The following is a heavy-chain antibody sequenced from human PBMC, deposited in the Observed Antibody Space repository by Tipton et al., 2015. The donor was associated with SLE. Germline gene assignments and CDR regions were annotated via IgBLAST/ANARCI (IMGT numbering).Heavy chain of an antibody. D-gene: IGHD6-13*01. CDR1: GYTFTTYG. CDR2: ISAYNGNT. CDR3: AREGTYSSSWYYLDY. V-gene: IGHV1-18*01. Sequence: QSGPEVKKPGASVKVSCKASGYTFTTYGISWVRQAPGQGLEWMGWISAYNGNTNYEQKFQGRVTMTTDTSTSTAYMDLRSLRSDDTAVYYCAREGTYSSSWYYLDYWGQGTLVTVSS. J-gene: IGHJ4*02.